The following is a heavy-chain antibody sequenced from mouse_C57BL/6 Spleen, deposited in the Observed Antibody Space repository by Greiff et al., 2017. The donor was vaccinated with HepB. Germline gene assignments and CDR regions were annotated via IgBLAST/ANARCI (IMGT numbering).Heavy chain of an antibody. Sequence: EVKLMESGPGLAKPSQTLSLTCSVTGYSITSDYWNWIRKFPGNKLEYMGYISYSGSTYYNPSLKSRISITRDTSKNQYYLQLNSVTTEDTATYYCASRSRRVASGNAMDYWGQGTSVTVSS. D-gene: IGHD1-1*02. V-gene: IGHV3-8*01. CDR3: ASRSRRVASGNAMDY. CDR1: GYSITSDY. CDR2: ISYSGST. J-gene: IGHJ4*01.